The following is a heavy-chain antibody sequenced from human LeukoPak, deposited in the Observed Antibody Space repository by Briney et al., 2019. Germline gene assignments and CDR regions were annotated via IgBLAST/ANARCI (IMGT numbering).Heavy chain of an antibody. CDR3: ARVNYYAMDV. J-gene: IGHJ6*02. Sequence: GGSLRLSCAASGFTFSNAWMSWVRQAPGKGLEWVGRIKSKTDGGTTDYAAPVKGRFTISRDDSKDTLYLQMNSLRDEDTAVYYCARVNYYAMDVWGQGTTVSVSS. CDR1: GFTFSNAW. V-gene: IGHV3-15*01. CDR2: IKSKTDGGTT.